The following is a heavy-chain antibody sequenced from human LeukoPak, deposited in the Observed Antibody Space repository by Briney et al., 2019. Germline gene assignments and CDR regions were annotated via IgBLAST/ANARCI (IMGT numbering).Heavy chain of an antibody. J-gene: IGHJ5*02. Sequence: ASVKVSCKASGYTFTSYGISWVRQAPGQGLEWMGWISVYNGNTNYAQKLQGGVTMTTDTSTSTAYMELRSLRSDDTAVYYCARGEDIVIGEAGWFDPWGQGTLVTVSS. CDR3: ARGEDIVIGEAGWFDP. CDR2: ISVYNGNT. D-gene: IGHD2/OR15-2a*01. V-gene: IGHV1-18*01. CDR1: GYTFTSYG.